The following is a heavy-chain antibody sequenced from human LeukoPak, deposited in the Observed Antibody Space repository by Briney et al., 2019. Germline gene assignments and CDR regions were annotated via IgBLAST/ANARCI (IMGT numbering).Heavy chain of an antibody. D-gene: IGHD6-13*01. CDR1: GFTFSSYA. CDR3: AREGYSSSWYDAFDI. V-gene: IGHV3-30-3*01. J-gene: IGHJ3*02. Sequence: GGSLRLSCAASGFTFSSYAMHWVRQAPGKGLEWVAVISYDGSNKYYADSVKGRFTISRDNSKNTLYLQMNSLRAEDTAVYYCAREGYSSSWYDAFDIWGQGTMVTVSS. CDR2: ISYDGSNK.